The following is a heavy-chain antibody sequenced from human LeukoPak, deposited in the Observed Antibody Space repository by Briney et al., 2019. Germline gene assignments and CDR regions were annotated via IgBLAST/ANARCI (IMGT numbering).Heavy chain of an antibody. Sequence: GASVKVSCKASGYTFTSYDINWVRQATGQGLEWMGWMNPISGNTGYAQKFQGRVTMTRNTSISTAYMELSSLRSEDTAVYYCAIRRRQLSYNWFDPWGQGTLVTVSS. D-gene: IGHD2-2*01. J-gene: IGHJ5*02. CDR2: MNPISGNT. V-gene: IGHV1-8*01. CDR3: AIRRRQLSYNWFDP. CDR1: GYTFTSYD.